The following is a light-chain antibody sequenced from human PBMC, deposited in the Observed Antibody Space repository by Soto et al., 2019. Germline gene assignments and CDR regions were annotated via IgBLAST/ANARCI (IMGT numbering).Light chain of an antibody. CDR3: QHYSTWLWT. CDR1: QSVSSK. V-gene: IGKV3-15*01. CDR2: GAS. J-gene: IGKJ1*01. Sequence: EIVMTQSPATLSVSPGERATLSCRASQSVSSKLAWYQQKPGQGPRLLIYGASNRATGIPDRFSASGSGTEFTLTISSLQSEDFAVYYCQHYSTWLWTFGQGTKVEIK.